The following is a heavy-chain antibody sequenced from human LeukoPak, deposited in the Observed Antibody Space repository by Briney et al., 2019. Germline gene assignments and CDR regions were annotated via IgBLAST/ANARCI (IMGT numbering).Heavy chain of an antibody. CDR2: ISSSSSYI. Sequence: PGGSLRLSCAASGFTFSSYWMHWVRQAPGKGLEWVSSISSSSSYIYYADSVKGRFTISRDNAKNSLYLQMNSLRAEDTAVYYCARGPGGGTTYYDFWSGYRDYYYYMDVWGKGTTVTVSS. J-gene: IGHJ6*03. D-gene: IGHD3-3*01. CDR1: GFTFSSYW. CDR3: ARGPGGGTTYYDFWSGYRDYYYYMDV. V-gene: IGHV3-21*01.